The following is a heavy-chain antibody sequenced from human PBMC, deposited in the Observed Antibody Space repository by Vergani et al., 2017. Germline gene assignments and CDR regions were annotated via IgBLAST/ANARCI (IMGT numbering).Heavy chain of an antibody. Sequence: EVQLVESGGGLVQPGGSLKLSCAASGFTFSGSAMHWVRQASGKGLEWVCRIRSKANSYATAYAASVKGRFTISRDESKNTAYLQMNSLKTEDTAVYYCTRLGYDDDSSGPQGWWGEGTLVTVSS. V-gene: IGHV3-73*02. J-gene: IGHJ4*02. CDR2: IRSKANSYAT. CDR3: TRLGYDDDSSGPQGW. CDR1: GFTFSGSA. D-gene: IGHD3-22*01.